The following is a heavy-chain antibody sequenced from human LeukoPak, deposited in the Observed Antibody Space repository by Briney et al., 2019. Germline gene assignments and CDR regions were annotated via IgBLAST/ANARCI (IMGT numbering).Heavy chain of an antibody. CDR1: GFTFDDYG. Sequence: GGSLRLSCAASGFTFDDYGMSWVRQAPGKGLEWVSAISGSGGSTYYADSVKGRFTISRDNSKNTLYLQMNSLRAEDTAVYYCAKIGGKTVVTRRWDYWGQGTLVTVSS. V-gene: IGHV3-23*01. CDR2: ISGSGGST. J-gene: IGHJ4*02. D-gene: IGHD4-23*01. CDR3: AKIGGKTVVTRRWDY.